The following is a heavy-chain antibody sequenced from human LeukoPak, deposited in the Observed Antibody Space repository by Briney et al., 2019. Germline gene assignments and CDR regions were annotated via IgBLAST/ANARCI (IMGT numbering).Heavy chain of an antibody. CDR2: IGGSGDNR. V-gene: IGHV3-23*01. J-gene: IGHJ4*02. CDR1: GFTFSSYA. D-gene: IGHD3-10*01. Sequence: PGGSLRLSCAASGFTFSSYAMSWVRQPPEKGLEWVSVIGGSGDNRYYADSVKGRFTISRDNSKNTLYLQMNSLRVEDTAVYYCASPNPIGDLSWFDYWGQGALVTVSS. CDR3: ASPNPIGDLSWFDY.